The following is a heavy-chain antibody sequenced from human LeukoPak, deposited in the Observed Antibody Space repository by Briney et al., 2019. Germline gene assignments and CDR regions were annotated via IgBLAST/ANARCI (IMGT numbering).Heavy chain of an antibody. CDR2: IYYSGST. CDR3: ARLGEAAASIKYWHFDL. D-gene: IGHD6-13*01. Sequence: SETLSLTCIVSGGSISSYYWSWIRQSPGKGLEWIGYIYYSGSTNYNPSLKSRVTISIDTSKNQFSLRLTSVTAADTAVYYCARLGEAAASIKYWHFDLWAVAPWSLSPQ. J-gene: IGHJ2*01. CDR1: GGSISSYY. V-gene: IGHV4-59*08.